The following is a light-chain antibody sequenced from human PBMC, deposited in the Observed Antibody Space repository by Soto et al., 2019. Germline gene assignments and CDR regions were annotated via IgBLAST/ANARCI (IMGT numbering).Light chain of an antibody. CDR1: QSVSSTF. CDR3: QQYASSLT. V-gene: IGKV3-20*01. CDR2: GAS. J-gene: IGKJ1*01. Sequence: EIVLTQSPGSLSLSPGERATLSCRASQSVSSTFFAWYQQKPGQAPRLLIYGASSRAAGIPDRFSGSGSGTDFTLTISSLEPEDFAVYYWQQYASSLTFGQGTKVEIK.